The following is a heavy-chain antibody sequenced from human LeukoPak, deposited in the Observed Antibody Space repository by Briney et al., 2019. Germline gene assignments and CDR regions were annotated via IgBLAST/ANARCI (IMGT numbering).Heavy chain of an antibody. D-gene: IGHD3-10*01. CDR1: GFAFSGSA. J-gene: IGHJ6*03. CDR2: IRSKANSYAT. CDR3: TRHRYGSGSYYNSYYYYMDV. Sequence: GGSLRLSCAASGFAFSGSAMHWVRQASGKGLEWVGRIRSKANSYATAYAASVKGRFTISRDDSKNTAYLQMNSLKTEDTAVYYCTRHRYGSGSYYNSYYYYMDVWGKGTTVTVSS. V-gene: IGHV3-73*01.